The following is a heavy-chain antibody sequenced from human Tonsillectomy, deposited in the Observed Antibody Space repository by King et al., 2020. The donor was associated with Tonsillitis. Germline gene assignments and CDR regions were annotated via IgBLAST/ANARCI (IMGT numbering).Heavy chain of an antibody. J-gene: IGHJ3*02. Sequence: EVQLVESGGGLVQPGGSLRLSCAASGFTFSSYAMSWVRQAPGKGLEWVSAISGSGGSTYYADSVKGRFTISRDNSKTTLYLQMNSLRAEDTAVYYCEKDLRVLKTTTSYVLDAFDIWGQGTMVTVSS. V-gene: IGHV3-23*04. CDR1: GFTFSSYA. CDR3: EKDLRVLKTTTSYVLDAFDI. CDR2: ISGSGGST. D-gene: IGHD4-17*01.